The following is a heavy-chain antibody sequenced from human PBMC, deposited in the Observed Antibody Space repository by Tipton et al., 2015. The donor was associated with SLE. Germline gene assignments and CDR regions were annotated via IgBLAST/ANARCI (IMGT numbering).Heavy chain of an antibody. Sequence: GSLRLSCAASGFTFNNYAMAWVRQPPGRGLEWVSVISASGGSTYYADSVKGRITISRDNSKNTLYLQMNGLRAEDTAVYYCAKDRQTDCSSTSCYLTNYFHYGMDVWGQGTTVIVSS. D-gene: IGHD2-2*01. CDR3: AKDRQTDCSSTSCYLTNYFHYGMDV. V-gene: IGHV3-23*01. CDR1: GFTFNNYA. CDR2: ISASGGST. J-gene: IGHJ6*02.